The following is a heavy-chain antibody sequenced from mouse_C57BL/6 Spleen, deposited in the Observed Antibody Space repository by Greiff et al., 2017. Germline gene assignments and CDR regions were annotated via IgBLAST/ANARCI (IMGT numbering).Heavy chain of an antibody. J-gene: IGHJ2*01. CDR2: IDPSDSYT. CDR3: ARYGVGFDY. CDR1: GYTFTSYW. Sequence: QVQLQQPGAELVMPGASVKLSCKASGYTFTSYWMHWVKQRPGQGLEWIGAIDPSDSYTNYNQKFKGKSTLTVDKSSSTAYMQLSSLTSEDSAVSYCARYGVGFDYWGQGTTLTVSS. D-gene: IGHD1-1*01. V-gene: IGHV1-69*01.